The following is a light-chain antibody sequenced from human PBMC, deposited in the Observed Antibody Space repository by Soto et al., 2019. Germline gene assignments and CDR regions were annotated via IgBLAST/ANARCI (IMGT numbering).Light chain of an antibody. Sequence: QSALTQPASVSGSPGQSITISCTGTSSDIGTYNYVSWYQHHPGKAPKLIISEVSNRPSGVSNRFSGSKSGNTASLTISGLQAEDEADYYCSSYTDIRTVVFGGGTKVTVL. V-gene: IGLV2-14*01. J-gene: IGLJ2*01. CDR2: EVS. CDR1: SSDIGTYNY. CDR3: SSYTDIRTVV.